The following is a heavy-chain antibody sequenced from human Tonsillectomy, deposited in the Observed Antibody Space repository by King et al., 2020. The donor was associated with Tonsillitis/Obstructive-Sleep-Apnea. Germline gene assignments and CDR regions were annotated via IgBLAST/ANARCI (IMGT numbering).Heavy chain of an antibody. V-gene: IGHV7-4-1*02. D-gene: IGHD2-15*01. J-gene: IGHJ2*01. CDR2: INTNTGNP. CDR1: GYTFTNYA. CDR3: AGKAYCSGGSCYSNFDL. Sequence: VQLVESGSELKKPGASVKVSCKASGYTFTNYAMNWVRQAPGQGLEWMGWINTNTGNPTYAQGFTGRFVFALDTSINTAYLQISSLQAEDTAVYYCAGKAYCSGGSCYSNFDLWGRGTLVTVSS.